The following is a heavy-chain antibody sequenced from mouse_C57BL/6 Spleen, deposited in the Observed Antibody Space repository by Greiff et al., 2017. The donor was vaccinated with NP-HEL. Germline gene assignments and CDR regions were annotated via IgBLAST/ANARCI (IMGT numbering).Heavy chain of an antibody. J-gene: IGHJ2*01. Sequence: QVQLQQPGAELVKPGASVKMSCKASGYTFTSYWITWVKQRPGQGLEWIGDIYPGSGSTNYNEKFKSKATLTVETSSSTAYMQLSSLTSEDSAVYYCAKGDYGTLFDYWGQGTTLTVSS. D-gene: IGHD2-1*01. CDR3: AKGDYGTLFDY. CDR2: IYPGSGST. CDR1: GYTFTSYW. V-gene: IGHV1-55*01.